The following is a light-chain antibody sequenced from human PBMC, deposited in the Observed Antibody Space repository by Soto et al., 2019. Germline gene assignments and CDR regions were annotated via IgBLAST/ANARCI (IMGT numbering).Light chain of an antibody. CDR3: QQRSNWPRT. CDR1: QIVSSY. V-gene: IGKV3-11*01. J-gene: IGKJ1*01. CDR2: AAS. Sequence: EIVLTQSPAILSLSPGERATLSCRASQIVSSYLTWYQQKPGQAPSLLIYAASNRATGIPARFSGSGSGTDFTLTISSLEPEDFAVYYCQQRSNWPRTFGQGTKV.